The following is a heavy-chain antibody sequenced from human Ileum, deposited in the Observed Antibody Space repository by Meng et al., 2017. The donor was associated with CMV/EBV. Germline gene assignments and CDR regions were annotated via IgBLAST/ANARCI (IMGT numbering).Heavy chain of an antibody. CDR2: INHSGST. CDR1: GGSLRAYY. D-gene: IGHD6-13*01. V-gene: IGHV4-34*01. J-gene: IGHJ5*02. CDR3: ARGVRGSSWATNWFDP. Sequence: YGGSLRAYYWSWIRQPPGKGLEWIGEINHSGSTTSNPSLKRRVTISVDTSKNQFSLKLSSVTAADTAVYYCARGVRGSSWATNWFDPWGQGTLVTVSS.